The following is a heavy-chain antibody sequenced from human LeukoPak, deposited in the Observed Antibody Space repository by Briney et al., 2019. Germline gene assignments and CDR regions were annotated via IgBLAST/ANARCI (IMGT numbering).Heavy chain of an antibody. V-gene: IGHV1-24*01. Sequence: ASVKVSCKASGYTFTSNYIHWVRQAPGKGLEWMGGFDPEDGETIYAQKFQGRVTMTEDTSTDTAYMELSSLRSEDTAVYYCATFGKYYDFWSGYPWGQGTLVTVSS. CDR2: FDPEDGET. J-gene: IGHJ5*02. CDR1: GYTFTSNY. CDR3: ATFGKYYDFWSGYP. D-gene: IGHD3-3*01.